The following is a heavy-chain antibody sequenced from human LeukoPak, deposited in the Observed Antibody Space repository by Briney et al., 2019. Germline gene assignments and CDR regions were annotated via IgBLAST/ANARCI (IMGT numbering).Heavy chain of an antibody. D-gene: IGHD3-10*01. Sequence: SETLSLTCSVSGGSVRSGSYYWSWIRQPPGKGLEWIGYIHYSGSANYNPSLKSRVTISVDTSKNQFPLKVSSVTAADTAVYYCARRSSDGYYYMDVWGKGTTVTVSS. CDR1: GGSVRSGSYY. CDR2: IHYSGSA. V-gene: IGHV4-61*01. J-gene: IGHJ6*03. CDR3: ARRSSDGYYYMDV.